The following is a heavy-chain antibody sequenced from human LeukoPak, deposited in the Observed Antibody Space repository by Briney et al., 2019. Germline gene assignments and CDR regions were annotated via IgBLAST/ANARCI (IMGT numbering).Heavy chain of an antibody. CDR2: ISTAGSTM. V-gene: IGHV3-48*01. CDR1: GFTFSSYD. J-gene: IGHJ5*02. Sequence: GRSLRLSCAASGFTFSSYDMTWVRQAPGKGLEWVSYISTAGSTMYYADSVKGRFTISRDNAKNSLYLQMNSLRAEDTAVYYCARGPPLFDPWGQGTLVTVSS. CDR3: ARGPPLFDP.